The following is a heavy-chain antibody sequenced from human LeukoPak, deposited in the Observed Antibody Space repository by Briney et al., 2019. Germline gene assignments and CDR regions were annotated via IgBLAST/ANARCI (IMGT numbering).Heavy chain of an antibody. Sequence: GGSLRLSCAASGFTFSSYWMSWVRQATGTGLEWVANIKQDGSEKYYVDSVKGRFTISRDNAKNSLYLQTNSLRAEDTAVYYCARCRSGNTKWFDPWGQGTMVTVSS. J-gene: IGHJ5*01. D-gene: IGHD1-1*01. V-gene: IGHV3-7*05. CDR2: IKQDGSEK. CDR1: GFTFSSYW. CDR3: ARCRSGNTKWFDP.